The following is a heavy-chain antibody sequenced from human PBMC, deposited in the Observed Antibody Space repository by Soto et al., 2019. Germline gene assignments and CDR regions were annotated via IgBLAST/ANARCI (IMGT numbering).Heavy chain of an antibody. CDR3: ARDLRTLDRGVTYGMDV. V-gene: IGHV3-48*03. D-gene: IGHD3-10*01. J-gene: IGHJ6*02. Sequence: EVQLVESGGGLVQPGGSLRLSCAVYGFTYGAYEMNWVRQAPGKGLEWVSYISSSGSIRYYADSVQGRFTISRDNANNSLYLQMNSLRAEDTAVYYCARDLRTLDRGVTYGMDVCGQGTTVTVSS. CDR1: GFTYGAYE. CDR2: ISSSGSIR.